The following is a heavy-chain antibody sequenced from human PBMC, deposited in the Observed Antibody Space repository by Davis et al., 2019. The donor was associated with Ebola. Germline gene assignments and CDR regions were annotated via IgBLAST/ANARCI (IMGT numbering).Heavy chain of an antibody. J-gene: IGHJ6*02. CDR3: ASNSGYYYYGMDV. V-gene: IGHV3-30*02. CDR1: GFTFSSYG. D-gene: IGHD1-1*01. Sequence: GGSLRLSCAASGFTFSSYGMPWVRQAPGKGLDWVPFIRYDGSNKYYADSVKGRFTISRDNSKNTLYLQMNSLRAEDTAVYYCASNSGYYYYGMDVWGQGTTVTVSS. CDR2: IRYDGSNK.